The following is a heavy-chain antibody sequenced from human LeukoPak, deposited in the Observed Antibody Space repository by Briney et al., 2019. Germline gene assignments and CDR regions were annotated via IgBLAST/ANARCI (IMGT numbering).Heavy chain of an antibody. CDR3: AREAWQQLA. CDR2: ISSSSSYI. V-gene: IGHV3-21*01. Sequence: TGGSLRLSCEASGFTLRSYVMNWVRQAPGKGLEWVSSISSSSSYIYYADSVKGRFTISRDNAKNSLYLQMNSLRAEDTAVYYCAREAWQQLAWGQGTLVTVSS. CDR1: GFTLRSYV. J-gene: IGHJ5*02. D-gene: IGHD6-13*01.